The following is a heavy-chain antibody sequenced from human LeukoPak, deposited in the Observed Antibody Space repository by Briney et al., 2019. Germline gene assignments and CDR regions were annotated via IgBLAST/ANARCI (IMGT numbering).Heavy chain of an antibody. D-gene: IGHD5-12*01. J-gene: IGHJ4*02. Sequence: SETLSLTCTVSGGSISSSSYWGWIRQPPGKGLEWIGYFYYSGSTNYNPSLKSRVTISVDTSKNQFSLKLSSVTAADTAVYYCARANRYDLHFDYWGQGTLVTVSS. CDR2: FYYSGST. CDR1: GGSISSSSY. CDR3: ARANRYDLHFDY. V-gene: IGHV4-61*05.